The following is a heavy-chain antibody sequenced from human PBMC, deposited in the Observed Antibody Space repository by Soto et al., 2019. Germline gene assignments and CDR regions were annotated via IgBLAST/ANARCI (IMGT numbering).Heavy chain of an antibody. D-gene: IGHD3-10*01. CDR3: ARGYRGVPSQYEVNDAFDI. CDR2: ISSSSTYI. Sequence: ESVGGLVKPGGSLRLSCAASGFTFSNYAMNWVRQAPGEGLEWVSSISSSSTYIYYADSIQGRFTISRDNARDSLSLQLNSLRAEDTAVYYCARGYRGVPSQYEVNDAFDIWGQGTVVTVSS. J-gene: IGHJ3*02. V-gene: IGHV3-21*01. CDR1: GFTFSNYA.